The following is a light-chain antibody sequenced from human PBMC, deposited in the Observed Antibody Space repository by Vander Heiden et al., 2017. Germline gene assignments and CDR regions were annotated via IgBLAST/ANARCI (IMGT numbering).Light chain of an antibody. CDR3: NSRDSSGNHLV. CDR2: GKK. V-gene: IGLV3-19*01. CDR1: SLRSYY. Sequence: SSELTQDPAVSVALGQTVRITCQGDSLRSYYASWYQQKPGQAPVLVIYGKKNRHAGIPDRFSGSSSGNTASLTITGAQAEEEADYYCNSRDSSGNHLVFGGGTKLTVL. J-gene: IGLJ2*01.